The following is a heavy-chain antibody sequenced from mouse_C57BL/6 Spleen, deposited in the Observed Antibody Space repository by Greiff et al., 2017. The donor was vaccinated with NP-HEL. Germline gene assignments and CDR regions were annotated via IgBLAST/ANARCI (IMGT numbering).Heavy chain of an antibody. J-gene: IGHJ1*03. CDR1: GFTFSSYA. V-gene: IGHV5-4*01. CDR3: ARDHYYGSSWYFDV. CDR2: ISDGGSYT. D-gene: IGHD1-1*01. Sequence: EVMLVESGGGLVKPGGSLKLSCAASGFTFSSYAMSWVRQTPEKRLEWVATISDGGSYTYYPDNVKGRFTISRDNAKNNLYLQMSHLKSEDTAMYYCARDHYYGSSWYFDVWGTGTTVTVSS.